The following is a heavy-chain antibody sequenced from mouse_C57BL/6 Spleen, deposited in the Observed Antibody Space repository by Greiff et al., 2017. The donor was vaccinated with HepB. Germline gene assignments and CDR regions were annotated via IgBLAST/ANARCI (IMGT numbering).Heavy chain of an antibody. Sequence: DAGGGLVQPKGSLKLSCAASGFSFNTYAMNWVRQAPGKGLEWVARIRSKSNNYATYYADSVKDRFTISRDDSESMLYLQMNNLKTEDTAMYYCVRQDYGSRFDYWGQGTTLTVSS. CDR3: VRQDYGSRFDY. CDR2: IRSKSNNYAT. J-gene: IGHJ2*01. V-gene: IGHV10-1*01. CDR1: GFSFNTYA. D-gene: IGHD1-1*01.